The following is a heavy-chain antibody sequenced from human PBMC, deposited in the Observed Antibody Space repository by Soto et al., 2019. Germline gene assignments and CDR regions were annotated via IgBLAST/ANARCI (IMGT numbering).Heavy chain of an antibody. CDR3: ASGSRGYSSGWYYFDD. J-gene: IGHJ4*02. D-gene: IGHD6-19*01. Sequence: GASVKVSCKASGYTFTSYAMHWVRQAPGQRLEWMGWINAGNGNTKYSQKFQGRVTITRDTSASTAYMELSSLRSEDTAVYYCASGSRGYSSGWYYFDDWGQGTLVTVSS. V-gene: IGHV1-3*01. CDR1: GYTFTSYA. CDR2: INAGNGNT.